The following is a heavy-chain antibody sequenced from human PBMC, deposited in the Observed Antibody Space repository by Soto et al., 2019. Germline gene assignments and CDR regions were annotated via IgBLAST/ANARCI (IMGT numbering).Heavy chain of an antibody. CDR2: INHSGST. Sequence: SETLSLTCAVYGGSFSGYYWSWIRQPPGKGLEWIGEINHSGSTNYNPSLKSRVTISVDTSKNQFSLKLSSVTAADTAVYYCATGGSGYYDFVFDYWGQGTLVTVSS. CDR3: ATGGSGYYDFVFDY. D-gene: IGHD3-22*01. J-gene: IGHJ4*02. CDR1: GGSFSGYY. V-gene: IGHV4-34*01.